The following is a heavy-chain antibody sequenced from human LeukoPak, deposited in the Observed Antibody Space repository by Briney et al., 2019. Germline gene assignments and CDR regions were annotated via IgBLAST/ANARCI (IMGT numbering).Heavy chain of an antibody. J-gene: IGHJ4*02. Sequence: ASVKVSCKASGYTFTSYGISWVRQAPGQGLEWMGWISAYNGNTNYAQKLQGRVTMTTDTSTSTAYMELRSLRSDDTAVYYCARDQIPYYSSSSFDYWGQGTLVTVSS. CDR1: GYTFTSYG. CDR3: ARDQIPYYSSSSFDY. V-gene: IGHV1-18*01. D-gene: IGHD6-6*01. CDR2: ISAYNGNT.